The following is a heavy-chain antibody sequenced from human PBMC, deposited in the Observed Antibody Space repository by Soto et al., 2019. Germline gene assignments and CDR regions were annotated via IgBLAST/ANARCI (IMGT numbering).Heavy chain of an antibody. V-gene: IGHV4-34*01. CDR1: GGSFSGYY. CDR2: VNHSGNT. Sequence: PSETLSLTCDVYGGSFSGYYWSWIRQPPGKGLEWIGEVNHSGNTTYNPSLKSRVTISLNTSKNQFSLKLTSVTAADTAVYYCARGGFCGGGSCYWKPYFDLWGQGTLVTVSS. D-gene: IGHD2-15*01. J-gene: IGHJ4*02. CDR3: ARGGFCGGGSCYWKPYFDL.